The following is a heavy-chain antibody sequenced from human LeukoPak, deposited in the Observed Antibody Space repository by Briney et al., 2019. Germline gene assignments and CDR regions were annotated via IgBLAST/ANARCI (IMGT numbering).Heavy chain of an antibody. Sequence: PGGSLRLSCAASGFTFSDYYMSWIRQAPGKGLEWVSYISSSGSTIYYADSVKGRFTIPRDNAKNSLYLQMNSLRAEDTAVYYCATGYSYGPYYFDYWGQGTLVTVSS. V-gene: IGHV3-11*01. CDR3: ATGYSYGPYYFDY. CDR2: ISSSGSTI. J-gene: IGHJ4*02. CDR1: GFTFSDYY. D-gene: IGHD5-18*01.